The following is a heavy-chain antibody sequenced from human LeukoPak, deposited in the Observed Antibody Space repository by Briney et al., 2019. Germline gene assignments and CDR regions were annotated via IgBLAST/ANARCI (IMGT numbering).Heavy chain of an antibody. CDR2: IIPIFGTA. CDR3: ARKGAVAGPYNWFDP. V-gene: IGHV1-69*01. Sequence: SVKVSCKASGGTSSSYAISWVRQAPGQGLEWMGGIIPIFGTANYAQKFQGRVTITADESTSTAYMELSSLRSEDTAVYYCARKGAVAGPYNWFDPWGQGTLVTVSS. J-gene: IGHJ5*02. CDR1: GGTSSSYA. D-gene: IGHD6-19*01.